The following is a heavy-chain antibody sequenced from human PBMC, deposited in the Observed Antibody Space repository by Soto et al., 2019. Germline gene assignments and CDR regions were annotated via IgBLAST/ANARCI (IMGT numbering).Heavy chain of an antibody. CDR2: IYYSGST. V-gene: IGHV4-59*01. CDR1: GGSISSYY. D-gene: IGHD5-18*01. CDR3: ARGYSYDSREFDY. J-gene: IGHJ4*02. Sequence: SETLSLTCTVSGGSISSYYWSWIRQPPGKGLEWIGYIYYSGSTNYNPSLKSRVTISVDTSKNQFSLKLSSVTAADTAVYYCARGYSYDSREFDYWGQGTLVTVSS.